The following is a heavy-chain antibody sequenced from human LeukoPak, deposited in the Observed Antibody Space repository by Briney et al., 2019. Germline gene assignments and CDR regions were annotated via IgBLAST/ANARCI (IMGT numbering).Heavy chain of an antibody. Sequence: GGSPRLSCAASGFTFNNYWMSWVRQAPREGLEWVANIKQDGSEKYYVDSVKGRFTISRDNAKNSLYLQLNSLRAEDTAVYYCARDDTVTTRVGFIDWGQGTLVTVSS. CDR1: GFTFNNYW. CDR3: ARDDTVTTRVGFID. V-gene: IGHV3-7*01. D-gene: IGHD4-17*01. J-gene: IGHJ4*02. CDR2: IKQDGSEK.